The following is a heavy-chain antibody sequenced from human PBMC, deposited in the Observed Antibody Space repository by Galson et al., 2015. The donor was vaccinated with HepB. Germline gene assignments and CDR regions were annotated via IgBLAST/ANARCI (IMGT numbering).Heavy chain of an antibody. J-gene: IGHJ6*03. CDR1: GYTFTSYG. CDR2: ISAYNGNT. Sequence: SVKVSCKASGYTFTSYGISWVRQAPGQGLEWMGWISAYNGNTNYAQKLQGRVTMTTDTSTSTAYMELRSLRSDDTAVYYCARLAYCSSTSCRHSYYYYMDVWGKGTTVTVSS. V-gene: IGHV1-18*01. CDR3: ARLAYCSSTSCRHSYYYYMDV. D-gene: IGHD2-2*01.